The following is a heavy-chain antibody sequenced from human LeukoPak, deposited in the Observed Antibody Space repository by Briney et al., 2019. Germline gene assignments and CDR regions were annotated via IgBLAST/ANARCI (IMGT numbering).Heavy chain of an antibody. Sequence: PGGSLRLSCAASGFTFSSYEMNWVRQAPGKGLEWVSYISSSGSIIYYADSVKGRFTISRDNAKNSLYLQMNSLRAEDTAVYYCARDVLTTRDMDVWGKGTTVTVSS. CDR2: ISSSGSII. CDR3: ARDVLTTRDMDV. J-gene: IGHJ6*03. CDR1: GFTFSSYE. V-gene: IGHV3-48*03. D-gene: IGHD4/OR15-4a*01.